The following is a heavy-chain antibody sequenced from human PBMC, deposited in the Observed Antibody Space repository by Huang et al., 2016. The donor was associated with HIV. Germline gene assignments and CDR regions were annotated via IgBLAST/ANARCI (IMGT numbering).Heavy chain of an antibody. CDR1: GFKFSNYW. D-gene: IGHD2-15*01. J-gene: IGHJ3*02. CDR2: IKIDGRTT. Sequence: EEHLVESGGGFVQPGGSLRLSCEASGFKFSNYWMQWVRQAPWKGLMWVSRIKIDGRTTDYADSVKGRFTISRDNAKNTLYLQMSSLTAEDTAIYYCARAGGFEIWGQGTVVTVSS. V-gene: IGHV3-74*01. CDR3: ARAGGFEI.